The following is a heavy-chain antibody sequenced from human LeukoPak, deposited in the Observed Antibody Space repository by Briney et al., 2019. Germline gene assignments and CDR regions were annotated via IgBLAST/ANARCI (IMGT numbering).Heavy chain of an antibody. V-gene: IGHV3-23*01. J-gene: IGHJ6*03. Sequence: PGGSLRLSCAASGFTFSSYAMSWVRQAPGKGLEWVSAISGSGGSTYYADSVKGRFTISRDNSKNTLYLQMNSLRAEDTAVYYCERDGRGLGFYYYYMDVWGKGTTVTVSS. CDR1: GFTFSSYA. CDR2: ISGSGGST. CDR3: ERDGRGLGFYYYYMDV.